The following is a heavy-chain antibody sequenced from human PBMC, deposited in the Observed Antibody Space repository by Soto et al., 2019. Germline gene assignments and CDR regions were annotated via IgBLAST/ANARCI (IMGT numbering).Heavy chain of an antibody. CDR2: ISWNSDSI. Sequence: EVQLVESGGGLVQPGRSLRLSCAASGFTFGDYAMHWVRQAPGKGLEWVSGISWNSDSIGYADSVKGRFTISRDNSKNSLYLQMNSLRAEDTAVYYCAKEDCSSTSCYTGRNYWGQGTLVTVSS. V-gene: IGHV3-9*01. CDR1: GFTFGDYA. D-gene: IGHD2-2*02. J-gene: IGHJ4*02. CDR3: AKEDCSSTSCYTGRNY.